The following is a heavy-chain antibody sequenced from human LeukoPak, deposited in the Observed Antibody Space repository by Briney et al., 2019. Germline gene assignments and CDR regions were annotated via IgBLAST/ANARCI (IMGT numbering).Heavy chain of an antibody. V-gene: IGHV4-59*12. D-gene: IGHD5-18*01. CDR3: ARDPRGYSYAEA. CDR2: IYYSGTT. Sequence: SETLSLTCTVSGGSISSYYWSWIRQPPGKGLEWIGSIYYSGTTYYNPSLKSRVTISIDTSKNQFSLKLSSVTAADTAMYYCARDPRGYSYAEAWGQGTLVTVSS. CDR1: GGSISSYY. J-gene: IGHJ4*02.